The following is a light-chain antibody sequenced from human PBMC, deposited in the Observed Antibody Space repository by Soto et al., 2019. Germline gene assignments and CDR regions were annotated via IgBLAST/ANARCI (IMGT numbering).Light chain of an antibody. V-gene: IGKV1-39*01. CDR2: SAS. CDR3: QQSYTTPWT. Sequence: DIQMTQSPSSLSASVGDRVTITCRASQSISSYLNWYHQKPGKAPKLLTYSASSLQSGVPSRFSGSGSGTDFTITISSLQPEDFATYYCQQSYTTPWTFGQGTKVEIK. CDR1: QSISSY. J-gene: IGKJ1*01.